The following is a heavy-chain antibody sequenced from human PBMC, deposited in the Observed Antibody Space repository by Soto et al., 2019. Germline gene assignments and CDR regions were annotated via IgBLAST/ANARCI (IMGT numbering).Heavy chain of an antibody. CDR2: IYYSGNT. V-gene: IGHV4-31*03. D-gene: IGHD6-6*01. CDR3: ARWVAARGGGYYYYYGMDV. J-gene: IGHJ6*02. CDR1: GGSMISGGYY. Sequence: QVQLQESGPGLVKPSQTLSLICTVSGGSMISGGYYWSWIRQHPGKGLERIGYIYYSGNTFYNPSLKSRVTISLDTSKNQLSLKLSAVTAADTAVYYCARWVAARGGGYYYYYGMDVWGQGTTVTVSS.